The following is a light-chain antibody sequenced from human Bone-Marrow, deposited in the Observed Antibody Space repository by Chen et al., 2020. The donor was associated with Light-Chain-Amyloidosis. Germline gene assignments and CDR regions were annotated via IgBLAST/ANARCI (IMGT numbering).Light chain of an antibody. V-gene: IGLV1-40*01. CDR1: SSNIGADYD. CDR2: RNT. Sequence: QSVLTQPPSVSGAPGQGVTISCTGSSSNIGADYDVHWYQQLPGAAPKLLIFRNTTRPSGGPDRFSGFKSGTSASLVITGLQAEDEAYYYCQSYDSSLSAWVFGGGTKLTVL. J-gene: IGLJ3*02. CDR3: QSYDSSLSAWV.